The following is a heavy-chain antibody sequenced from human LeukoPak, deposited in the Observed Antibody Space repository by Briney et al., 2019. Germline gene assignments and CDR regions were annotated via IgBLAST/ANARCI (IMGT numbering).Heavy chain of an antibody. J-gene: IGHJ4*02. CDR3: ARLGSGSNY. Sequence: SETLSLTCTVSGGSISSSSYYWGWIRQPPGKGLEWIGSIYYSGSTYYNPSLKSRVTISVDTSKNQFSLKLSSVTAADTAVYYCARLGSGSNYWGQGTLVTVSS. V-gene: IGHV4-39*01. CDR2: IYYSGST. CDR1: GGSISSSSYY. D-gene: IGHD3-10*01.